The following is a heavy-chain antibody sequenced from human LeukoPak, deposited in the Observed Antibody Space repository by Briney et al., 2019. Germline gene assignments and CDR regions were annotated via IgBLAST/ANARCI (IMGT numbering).Heavy chain of an antibody. CDR3: ARDRNGSGSYYSYYYYYGMDV. CDR2: IYYSGST. CDR1: GGSISSYY. V-gene: IGHV4-59*01. J-gene: IGHJ6*02. D-gene: IGHD3-10*01. Sequence: SETLSLTCTVSGGSISSYYWSWIRQPPGKGLEWIGYIYYSGSTNYNPSLKSRVTISVDTSKNQFSLKLSSVTAADTAVYYCARDRNGSGSYYSYYYYYGMDVWGQGTTVTVSS.